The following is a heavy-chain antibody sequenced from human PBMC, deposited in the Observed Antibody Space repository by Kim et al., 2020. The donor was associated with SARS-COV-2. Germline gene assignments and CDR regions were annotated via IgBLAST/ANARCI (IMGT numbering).Heavy chain of an antibody. CDR3: ANQLGNSWFSD. V-gene: IGHV3-23*01. Sequence: GGSLRLSCAASGFSFSTYAMSWVRQAPGKGLEWVSIVRGSGANTYYADSVKGRFSISRDNTKNTLYLQMNSLRAEDTAVYYCANQLGNSWFSDWGQGTLVTVSS. CDR2: VRGSGANT. D-gene: IGHD6-13*01. CDR1: GFSFSTYA. J-gene: IGHJ4*02.